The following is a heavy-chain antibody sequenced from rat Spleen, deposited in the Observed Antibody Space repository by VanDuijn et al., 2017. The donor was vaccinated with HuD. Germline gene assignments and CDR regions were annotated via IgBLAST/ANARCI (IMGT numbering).Heavy chain of an antibody. J-gene: IGHJ2*01. D-gene: IGHD1-12*01. CDR2: ISTGGGNT. Sequence: EVQLVESGGGLVQPGRSLKLSCAASGFTFSNYYMAWVRQAPTKGLEWVAYISTGGGNTYYRDSVKGRFTISRDDAKNTQYLQMDSLRSEDTAIYYCTRQRGDGSYHGGLDYWGQGVMVTVSS. V-gene: IGHV5S13*01. CDR1: GFTFSNYY. CDR3: TRQRGDGSYHGGLDY.